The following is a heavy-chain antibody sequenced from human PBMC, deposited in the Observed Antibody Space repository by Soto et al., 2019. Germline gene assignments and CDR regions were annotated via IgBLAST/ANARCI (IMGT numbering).Heavy chain of an antibody. CDR2: ISAYNGNT. Sequence: GASVKVSCKASGYTFTSYGISWVRQAPGQGLEWMGWISAYNGNTNYAQKLQGRVTMTTDTSTSTAYMELRSLRSDDTAVYYCARMALYSSGYLRIDPWGQGTLVTSPQ. V-gene: IGHV1-18*01. CDR3: ARMALYSSGYLRIDP. CDR1: GYTFTSYG. D-gene: IGHD3-22*01. J-gene: IGHJ5*02.